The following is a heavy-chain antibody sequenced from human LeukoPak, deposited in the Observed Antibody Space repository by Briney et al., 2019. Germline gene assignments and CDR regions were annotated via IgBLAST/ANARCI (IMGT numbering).Heavy chain of an antibody. J-gene: IGHJ4*02. CDR3: ARETEMANLDY. CDR2: IKQDGSEK. D-gene: IGHD5-24*01. CDR1: GFTFSSYW. Sequence: GGSLRLSCTASGFTFSSYWMNWVRQAPGKGLEWVANIKQDGSEKYYVDPVKGRFTISRDNAKKSLYLQMNSLRAEDTAVYYCARETEMANLDYWGQGTLVTVSS. V-gene: IGHV3-7*04.